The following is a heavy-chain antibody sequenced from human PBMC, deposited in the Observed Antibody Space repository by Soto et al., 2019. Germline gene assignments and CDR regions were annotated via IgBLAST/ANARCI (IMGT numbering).Heavy chain of an antibody. J-gene: IGHJ6*02. CDR1: GGTFSSYA. V-gene: IGHV1-69*01. D-gene: IGHD3-3*01. CDR3: ARAYDFWSGYYSEVRNYYYYDGMDV. Sequence: QVQLVQSGAEVKKPGSSVKVSCKASGGTFSSYAISWVRQSPGQGLEWMGGIIPIFGTANYAQKFQGRVTITAVESKSTAYLELRSLSSEDTAVYYCARAYDFWSGYYSEVRNYYYYDGMDVWGQGTTVTVSS. CDR2: IIPIFGTA.